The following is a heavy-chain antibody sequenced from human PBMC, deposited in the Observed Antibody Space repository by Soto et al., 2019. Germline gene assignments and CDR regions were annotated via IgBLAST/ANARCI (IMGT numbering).Heavy chain of an antibody. CDR1: DFTVSGNS. Sequence: VHLVESGGGLIQPGGSLRLSCAASDFTVSGNSVSWVRQAPGKGLEWVSVIYIAGSTYYADSVKGRFTISRDNSKNTLYLQMNNLRADDTAVYYCARGMYNWFDPWGQGTLVTVSS. V-gene: IGHV3-53*01. CDR2: IYIAGST. CDR3: ARGMYNWFDP. J-gene: IGHJ5*02.